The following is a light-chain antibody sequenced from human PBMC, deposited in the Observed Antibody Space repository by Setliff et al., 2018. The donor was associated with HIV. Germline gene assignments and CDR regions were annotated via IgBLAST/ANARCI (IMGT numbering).Light chain of an antibody. J-gene: IGLJ1*01. Sequence: QSALAQPRSVSGSPGQSVTISCTGTTSDVGGYNFVSWYQHHPGKAPKLMIYDVIKRPSGVPDRSSGSKSGNTASLTISGLQAEDEADYYCCSYAGSHTFVFGTGTKVTVL. CDR2: DVI. V-gene: IGLV2-11*01. CDR3: CSYAGSHTFV. CDR1: TSDVGGYNF.